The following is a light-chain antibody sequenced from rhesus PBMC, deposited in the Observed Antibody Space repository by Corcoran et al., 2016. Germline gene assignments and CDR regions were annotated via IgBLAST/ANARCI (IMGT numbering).Light chain of an antibody. J-gene: IGKJ4*01. CDR1: ENVNNY. V-gene: IGKV1-74*01. Sequence: DIQMTQSPSSLSASVGDRVTITCRASENVNNYLNWYQQKPGKAPKILIYKASTLQRGVPSRFSGSGSGTEYTFPISRLQSEDVATYYCQHNYGTPLTFGGGTKVEIK. CDR2: KAS. CDR3: QHNYGTPLT.